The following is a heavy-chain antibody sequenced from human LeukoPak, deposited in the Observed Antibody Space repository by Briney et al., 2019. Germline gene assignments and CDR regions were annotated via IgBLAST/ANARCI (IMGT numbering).Heavy chain of an antibody. V-gene: IGHV3-48*03. CDR1: GFTFRSYE. Sequence: GGSLRLSCAASGFTFRSYEMNWVRQAPGRGLEWVSYISSSGTTVYYADSVKGRFTISRDNAKNSLYLQMNSLRAEDTAVYYCARSIMHWFDPWGQGTLVTVYS. CDR3: ARSIMHWFDP. D-gene: IGHD2-8*01. CDR2: ISSSGTTV. J-gene: IGHJ5*02.